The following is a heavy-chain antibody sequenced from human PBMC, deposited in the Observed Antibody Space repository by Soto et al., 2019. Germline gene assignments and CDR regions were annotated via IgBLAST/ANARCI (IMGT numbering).Heavy chain of an antibody. CDR1: GYSFTSYW. D-gene: IGHD5-12*01. J-gene: IGHJ6*02. CDR3: ARPYGGSHKDNYYYYYGMDV. Sequence: PGESLKISCKGSGYSFTSYWIGWVRQMPGKGLEWMGIIYPGDSDTRYSPSFQGQVTISADKSISTAYLQWSSLKASDTAMYYCARPYGGSHKDNYYYYYGMDVWGQGTTVTVSS. CDR2: IYPGDSDT. V-gene: IGHV5-51*01.